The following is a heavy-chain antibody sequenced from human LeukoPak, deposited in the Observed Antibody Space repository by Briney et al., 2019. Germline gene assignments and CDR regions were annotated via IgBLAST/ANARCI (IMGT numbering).Heavy chain of an antibody. CDR3: ARRLYSGYDYYFDY. J-gene: IGHJ4*02. CDR1: GGTFCRYA. D-gene: IGHD5-12*01. V-gene: IGHV1-69*06. Sequence: SVKVSCKASGGTFCRYAISWVRQAPGQGLEWMGGIIPIFGTANYAQKFQGRVTITADKSTSTAYMELSSLRSEDTAVYYCARRLYSGYDYYFDYWGQGTLVTVSS. CDR2: IIPIFGTA.